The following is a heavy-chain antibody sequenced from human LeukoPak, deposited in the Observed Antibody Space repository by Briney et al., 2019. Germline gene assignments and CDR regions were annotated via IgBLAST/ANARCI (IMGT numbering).Heavy chain of an antibody. CDR2: IYGGGTT. D-gene: IGHD2-8*02. J-gene: IGHJ3*02. V-gene: IGHV3-53*01. CDR3: AREDPGHWSRRAFDI. Sequence: GGSLRLSCAVSGFTVSTNYMSWVRQAPGKGLEWVSVIYGGGTTYYADSVKGRFTISRDNSKNTLYLQMNSLRAEDTAVCYCAREDPGHWSRRAFDIWGQGTMVTVSS. CDR1: GFTVSTNY.